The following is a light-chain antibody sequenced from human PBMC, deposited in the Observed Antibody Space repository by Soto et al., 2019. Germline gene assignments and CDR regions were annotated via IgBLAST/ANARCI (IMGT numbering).Light chain of an antibody. V-gene: IGLV2-14*01. CDR3: SSHTSRSTYV. J-gene: IGLJ1*01. CDR2: DVN. Sequence: QSVLNQPASVSGAPGQSITISCSGTISDVGGYNYVSWYQQHPGKDPKLMIYDVNSRPLVVSNRFSGSKSGNTASLTISGLQAEDEADYYCSSHTSRSTYVLGNGTKLLVL. CDR1: ISDVGGYNY.